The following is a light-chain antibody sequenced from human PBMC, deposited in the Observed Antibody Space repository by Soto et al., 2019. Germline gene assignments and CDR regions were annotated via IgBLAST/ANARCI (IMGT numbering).Light chain of an antibody. Sequence: EIVMTQSPATLSVSPGERATLSCRASQSVRSNLAWYQQKPGQAPRLLIYGASTRSTGIPVRFGGSGSGTEFTLTISSLQSEDFATYYCQQYNDWPRTFGQGTKVDI. CDR2: GAS. J-gene: IGKJ1*01. V-gene: IGKV3-15*01. CDR3: QQYNDWPRT. CDR1: QSVRSN.